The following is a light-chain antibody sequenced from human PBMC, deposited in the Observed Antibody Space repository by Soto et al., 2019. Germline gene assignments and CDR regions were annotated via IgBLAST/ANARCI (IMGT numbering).Light chain of an antibody. CDR3: QHYRNFPWT. CDR2: GAS. J-gene: IGKJ1*01. V-gene: IGKV1-8*01. Sequence: AIRMTQSPSSRSASTGDRVTITGRASQGINNWLAWFQQKPGQAPRLLIYGASTLQSGVPSRFSGSGSGTDFTLTISGLQSEDFATYYCQHYRNFPWTFGQGTKVEGK. CDR1: QGINNW.